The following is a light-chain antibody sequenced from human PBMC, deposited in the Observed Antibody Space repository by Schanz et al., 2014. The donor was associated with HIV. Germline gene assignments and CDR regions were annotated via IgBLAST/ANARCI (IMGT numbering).Light chain of an antibody. CDR1: SSDIGDDNY. CDR3: SSYANTDTVL. Sequence: QSALTQPASVSGSPGQSITLSCAGSSSDIGDDNYVSWYQQHAGAAPKLIIYDVNERPSGVSHRFSASKSGNTAFLTISGLQSEDEADYYCSSYANTDTVLFGGGTKLTVL. J-gene: IGLJ2*01. CDR2: DVN. V-gene: IGLV2-14*03.